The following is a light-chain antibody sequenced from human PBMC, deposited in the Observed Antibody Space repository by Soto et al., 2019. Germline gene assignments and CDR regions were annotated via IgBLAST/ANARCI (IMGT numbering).Light chain of an antibody. CDR3: QQHGTSPIT. CDR1: QTVIHNH. V-gene: IGKV3-20*01. Sequence: EIVFTQSPDTLSLSPGERATLSCRASQTVIHNHLAWHQQKPGQTPRLLVYGASSRATGIPDRFSGSGSGTDFTLTISRXEPEDFAVYYCQQHGTSPITFGQGTRLETK. J-gene: IGKJ5*01. CDR2: GAS.